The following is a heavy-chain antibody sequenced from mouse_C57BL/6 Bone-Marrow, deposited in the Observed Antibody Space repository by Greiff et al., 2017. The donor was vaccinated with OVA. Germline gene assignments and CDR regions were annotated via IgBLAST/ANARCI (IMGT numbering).Heavy chain of an antibody. CDR3: TTALYDYSAWFAY. D-gene: IGHD2-4*01. J-gene: IGHJ3*01. CDR1: GFNIKDDY. CDR2: IDPENGDT. V-gene: IGHV14-4*01. Sequence: VQLKESGAELVRPGASVKLSCTASGFNIKDDYMHWVKQRPEQGLEWIGWIDPENGDTEYASKFQGKATITADTSSNTAYLQLSSLTSEDTAVYDCTTALYDYSAWFAYWGQGTLVTVSA.